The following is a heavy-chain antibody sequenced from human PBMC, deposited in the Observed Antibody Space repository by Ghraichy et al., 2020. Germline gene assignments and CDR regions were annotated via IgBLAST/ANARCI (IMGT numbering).Heavy chain of an antibody. D-gene: IGHD3-3*01. Sequence: SQTLSLTCTVSGDSISRSTHYWGWIRPAPGKGLDWIGSIYYRGSTYYNPSLKSRVAISVDTSENQFSLKLSSLTAADTAVYYCASHSPWSDIWSGYYTASSSEYVWGKGTTVIVSS. V-gene: IGHV4-39*01. CDR1: GDSISRSTHY. J-gene: IGHJ6*04. CDR2: IYYRGST. CDR3: ASHSPWSDIWSGYYTASSSEYV.